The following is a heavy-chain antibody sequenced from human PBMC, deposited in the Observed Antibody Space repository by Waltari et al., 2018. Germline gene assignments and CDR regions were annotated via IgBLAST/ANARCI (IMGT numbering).Heavy chain of an antibody. CDR2: INHSGST. CDR3: AGYSWRDYYYYGMDV. V-gene: IGHV4-34*01. Sequence: QVQLQQWGAGLLKPSETLSLTCAVYGGSFSGYYWSWIRQPPGKGLEWIGEINHSGSTNYNPSLKSRVTISVDTSKNQFSLKLSSVTAADTAVYYCAGYSWRDYYYYGMDVWGQGTTVTVSS. J-gene: IGHJ6*02. D-gene: IGHD5-18*01. CDR1: GGSFSGYY.